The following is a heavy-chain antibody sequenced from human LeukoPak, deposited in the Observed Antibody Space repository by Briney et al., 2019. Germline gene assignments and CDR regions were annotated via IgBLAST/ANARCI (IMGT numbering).Heavy chain of an antibody. D-gene: IGHD4-17*01. J-gene: IGHJ4*02. CDR3: TRMTTGHDY. CDR1: GVSFDDYY. V-gene: IGHV4-34*01. CDR2: INHSGYT. Sequence: PSETLSLTCAVSGVSFDDYYWAWVRQTPGKGLEWIGEINHSGYTNDSPSLKSRVTLSIDTSRKQFSLNMRSVTVADAGIYYCTRMTTGHDYWGQGTLVTVSS.